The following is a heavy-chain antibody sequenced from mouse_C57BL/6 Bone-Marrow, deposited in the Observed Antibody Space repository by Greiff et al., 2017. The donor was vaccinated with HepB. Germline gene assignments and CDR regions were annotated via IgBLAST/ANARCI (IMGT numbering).Heavy chain of an antibody. V-gene: IGHV5-12*01. Sequence: EVQVVESGGGLVQPGGSLKLSCAASGFTFSDYYMYWVSQTPEKRLEWVAYISNGGGSTYYPDTVKGRFTISRDNAKNTLYLQMSRLKSEDTAMYYCARLGFDYWGQGTTLTVSS. CDR1: GFTFSDYY. J-gene: IGHJ2*01. CDR3: ARLGFDY. CDR2: ISNGGGST.